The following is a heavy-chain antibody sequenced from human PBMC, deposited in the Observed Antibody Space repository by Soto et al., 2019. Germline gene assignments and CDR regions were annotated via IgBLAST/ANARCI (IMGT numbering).Heavy chain of an antibody. Sequence: PGGSLRLSCAASGFTFSNCGMNWVRQTPGKGLEWVSYISDSGATKHYADSVKGRFTISRDNGKDSLYLQMNSLRDEDTAVYFCARCSRNSCYSYGVDVWGQEATVTVSS. CDR2: ISDSGATK. J-gene: IGHJ6*02. V-gene: IGHV3-48*02. D-gene: IGHD2-15*01. CDR3: ARCSRNSCYSYGVDV. CDR1: GFTFSNCG.